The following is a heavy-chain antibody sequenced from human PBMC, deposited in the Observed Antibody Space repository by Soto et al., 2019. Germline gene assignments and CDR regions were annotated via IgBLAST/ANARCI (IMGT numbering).Heavy chain of an antibody. D-gene: IGHD6-19*01. Sequence: PGGSLRLSCAASGFTFSSYSMNWVRQAPGKGLEWVSSISSSSSSYIYYADSVKGRFTISRDNAKNSLYLQMNSLRAEDTAVYYCARDRSSGWYGTYYFDYWGQGTLVTVSS. V-gene: IGHV3-21*01. CDR2: ISSSSSSYI. CDR1: GFTFSSYS. J-gene: IGHJ4*02. CDR3: ARDRSSGWYGTYYFDY.